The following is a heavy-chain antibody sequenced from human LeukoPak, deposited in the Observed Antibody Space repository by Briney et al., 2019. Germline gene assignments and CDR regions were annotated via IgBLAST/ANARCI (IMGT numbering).Heavy chain of an antibody. V-gene: IGHV4-59*01. Sequence: SETLSLTCNVSGGSISSDHWSWIRQPPGKGLEWIGYIYYSGNTNYNPSLKSRVTISVDTSKIQFSLKLRSVTAADTAVYYCARVCSGDSCYSGWGQGTLVTVSS. J-gene: IGHJ4*02. D-gene: IGHD2-15*01. CDR3: ARVCSGDSCYSG. CDR1: GGSISSDH. CDR2: IYYSGNT.